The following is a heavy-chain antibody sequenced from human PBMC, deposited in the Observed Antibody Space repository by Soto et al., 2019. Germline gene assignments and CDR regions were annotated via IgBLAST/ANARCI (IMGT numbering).Heavy chain of an antibody. D-gene: IGHD3-10*01. J-gene: IGHJ4*02. CDR3: ARGPLRPLIIRGAIDY. Sequence: QVQLVESGGGVVQPGRSLRLSCAASGFTFSSYAMHWVRQAPGKGLEWVAVISYDGSNKYYADSVKGRFTISRDNSKNTLYLQMNSLRADDTAVYYCARGPLRPLIIRGAIDYWGQGTLVTVSS. V-gene: IGHV3-30-3*01. CDR2: ISYDGSNK. CDR1: GFTFSSYA.